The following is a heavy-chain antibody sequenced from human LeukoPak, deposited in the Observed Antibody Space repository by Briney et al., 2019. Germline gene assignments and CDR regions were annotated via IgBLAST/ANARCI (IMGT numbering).Heavy chain of an antibody. CDR3: ASHIGIGSSVDYFDY. Sequence: RSGGSLRLSCAASGFTFDDYGMSWVRQAPGKGLEWVSGINWNGGSTGYADSVKGRFTISRDNAKNSLYLQMNSLRAEDTALYYCASHIGIGSSVDYFDYWGQGTLVTVSS. J-gene: IGHJ4*02. D-gene: IGHD2/OR15-2a*01. V-gene: IGHV3-20*04. CDR2: INWNGGST. CDR1: GFTFDDYG.